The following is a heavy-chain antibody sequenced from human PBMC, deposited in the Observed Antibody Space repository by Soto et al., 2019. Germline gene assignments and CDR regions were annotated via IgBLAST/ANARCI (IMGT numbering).Heavy chain of an antibody. CDR2: INHSGST. D-gene: IGHD3-10*01. J-gene: IGHJ6*03. Sequence: QVQLQQWGAGLLKPSETLSLTCAVYGGSFSGYYWSWIRQPPGKGLEWIGEINHSGSTNYNPSLKSRVTRSEDASKDQVALKLRSVTAADTAVYYCAREGAHYGSGKGYYYMDVWGKGTTVTVSS. CDR1: GGSFSGYY. V-gene: IGHV4-34*01. CDR3: AREGAHYGSGKGYYYMDV.